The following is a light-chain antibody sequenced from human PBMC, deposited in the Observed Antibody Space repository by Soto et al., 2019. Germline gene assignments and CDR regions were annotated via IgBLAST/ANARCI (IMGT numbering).Light chain of an antibody. CDR1: SSDVGSYNL. CDR3: CSHAGSSTFPYV. Sequence: QSVLTQPASVSGSPGQSITISCTGTSSDVGSYNLVSWYQQHPGKAPKLMIYEVSKRPSGVSNRFSGSKSGNTASLTISGLQAEDEADYYCCSHAGSSTFPYVFGTGTKVTVL. J-gene: IGLJ1*01. CDR2: EVS. V-gene: IGLV2-23*02.